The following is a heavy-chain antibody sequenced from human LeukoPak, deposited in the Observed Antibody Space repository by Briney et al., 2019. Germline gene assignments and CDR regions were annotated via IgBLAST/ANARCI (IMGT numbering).Heavy chain of an antibody. CDR2: IYTSGST. J-gene: IGHJ6*03. CDR3: ARDGSNIAARGIGYYYMDV. CDR1: GGSISSYY. Sequence: PSETLSLTCTVSGGSISSYYWSWIRQPAGKGLEWIGRIYTSGSTNYNPSLKSRVTMSADTSKNQFSLKLSSVTAADTAVYYCARDGSNIAARGIGYYYMDVWGKGTTVTVSS. V-gene: IGHV4-4*07. D-gene: IGHD6-6*01.